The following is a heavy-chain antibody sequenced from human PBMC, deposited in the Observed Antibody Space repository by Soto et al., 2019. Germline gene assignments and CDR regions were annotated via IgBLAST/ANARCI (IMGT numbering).Heavy chain of an antibody. CDR2: IDPSDSYT. V-gene: IGHV5-10-1*01. CDR1: GYSFTSDW. D-gene: IGHD6-13*01. CDR3: ARHVIAAAQRSGDV. Sequence: GESLKISFKGSGYSFTSDWISWVRQIPGKGLEWMGRIDPSDSYTNYSPSFQGHVTISADKSISTAYLQWSSLKASDTAMYYCARHVIAAAQRSGDVWGQGTTVTVSS. J-gene: IGHJ6*02.